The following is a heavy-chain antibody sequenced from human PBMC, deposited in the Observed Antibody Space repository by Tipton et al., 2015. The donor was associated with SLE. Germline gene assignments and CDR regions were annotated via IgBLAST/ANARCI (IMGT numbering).Heavy chain of an antibody. D-gene: IGHD3-3*01. CDR2: IYYSGST. V-gene: IGHV4-31*03. CDR3: ARYLYYDFWSGPRYYMDV. Sequence: TLSLTCPVSGGSISSGGYYWRWIRQHPGKGLEWIGYIYYSGSTYYNPSLKSRVTISVDTSKNQFSLKLNSMTAADTAVYYCARYLYYDFWSGPRYYMDVWGKGTTVTVSS. J-gene: IGHJ6*03. CDR1: GGSISSGGYY.